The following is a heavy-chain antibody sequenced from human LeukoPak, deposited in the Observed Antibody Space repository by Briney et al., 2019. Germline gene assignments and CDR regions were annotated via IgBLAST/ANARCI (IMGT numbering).Heavy chain of an antibody. V-gene: IGHV3-30*02. D-gene: IGHD6-13*01. J-gene: IGHJ6*03. CDR2: IRYEGSNK. CDR1: GFTFSSYG. Sequence: PGGSLRLSCAASGFTFSSYGMHWVRQAPGKGMEWVAFIRYEGSNKYYVDSVKGRFTISRDNSKNTLSLQMNSLRAEDSAVYYCAKGWAYWGSSWSLPYYYYMDVWGKGTTVTISS. CDR3: AKGWAYWGSSWSLPYYYYMDV.